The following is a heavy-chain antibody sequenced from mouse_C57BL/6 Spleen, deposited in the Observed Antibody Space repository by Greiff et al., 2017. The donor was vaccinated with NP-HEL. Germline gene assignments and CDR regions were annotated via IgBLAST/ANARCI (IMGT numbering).Heavy chain of an antibody. CDR3: ARGGVYYYGSSSLFDY. CDR1: GYAFSSSW. CDR2: IYPGDGDT. D-gene: IGHD1-1*01. Sequence: QVQLQQSGPELVKPGASVKISCKASGYAFSSSWMNWVKQRPGKGLEWIGRIYPGDGDTNYNGKFKGKATLTADKSSSTAYMQLSSLTSEDSAVYFCARGGVYYYGSSSLFDYWGQGTTLTVSS. J-gene: IGHJ2*01. V-gene: IGHV1-82*01.